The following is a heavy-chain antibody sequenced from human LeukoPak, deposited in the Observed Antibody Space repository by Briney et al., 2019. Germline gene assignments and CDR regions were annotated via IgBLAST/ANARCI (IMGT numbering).Heavy chain of an antibody. Sequence: PGGSLRLSCAASGFTLSGSAMHWVRQASGKGLEWVGRIRSKANSYATAYAASVKGRFTISRDDSKNTAYLQMNSLKTEDTAVYYCAPSIAARPYAFDIWGQGTMVTVSS. V-gene: IGHV3-73*01. CDR1: GFTLSGSA. CDR3: APSIAARPYAFDI. D-gene: IGHD6-6*01. CDR2: IRSKANSYAT. J-gene: IGHJ3*02.